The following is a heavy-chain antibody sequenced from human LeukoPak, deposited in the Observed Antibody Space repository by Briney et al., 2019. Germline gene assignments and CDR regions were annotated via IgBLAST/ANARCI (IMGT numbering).Heavy chain of an antibody. D-gene: IGHD3-10*01. J-gene: IGHJ3*02. Sequence: PGGSLRLSCAASGFTFSSYAMSWVRQAPGKGLEWVSAISGSGGSTYYADSVKGRFTISRDNSKNTLYLQMNSLRAEDTALYYCAKKDRGVWGAFDIWGQGTMVTVSS. CDR3: AKKDRGVWGAFDI. CDR2: ISGSGGST. CDR1: GFTFSSYA. V-gene: IGHV3-23*01.